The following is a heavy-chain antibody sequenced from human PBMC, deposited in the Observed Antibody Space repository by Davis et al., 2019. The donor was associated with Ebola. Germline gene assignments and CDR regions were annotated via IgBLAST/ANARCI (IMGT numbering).Heavy chain of an antibody. V-gene: IGHV1-2*02. CDR1: GYTFTGYY. CDR2: INPNSGGT. D-gene: IGHD4-17*01. CDR3: ARDNGDYNSDNGMDV. Sequence: ASVTVSCKASGYTFTGYYMHWVRQAPGQGLEWMGWINPNSGGTNYAQKFQGRVTMTRDTSISTAYMELSRLRSDDTAVYYCARDNGDYNSDNGMDVWGQGTTVTVSS. J-gene: IGHJ6*02.